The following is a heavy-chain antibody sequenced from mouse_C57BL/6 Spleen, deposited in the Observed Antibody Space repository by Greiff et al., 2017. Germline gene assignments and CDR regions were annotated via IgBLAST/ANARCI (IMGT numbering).Heavy chain of an antibody. J-gene: IGHJ4*01. V-gene: IGHV1-7*01. Sequence: QVQLQQSGAELAKPGASVKLSCKASGYTFTSYWMHWVKQRPGQGLEWIGYINPSSGYTKYNQKFKDKATLTAYKSSSTAYMQLSSLTYEDSAVYYCARDSGGYYAMDYWGQGTSVTVSS. CDR1: GYTFTSYW. D-gene: IGHD3-2*02. CDR2: INPSSGYT. CDR3: ARDSGGYYAMDY.